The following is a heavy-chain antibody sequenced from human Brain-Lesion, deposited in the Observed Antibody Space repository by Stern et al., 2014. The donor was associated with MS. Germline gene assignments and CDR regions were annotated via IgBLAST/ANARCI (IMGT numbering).Heavy chain of an antibody. D-gene: IGHD2/OR15-2a*01. J-gene: IGHJ6*02. V-gene: IGHV4-4*02. CDR3: ARDPRRGGLSGYYHGLDV. CDR2: IYQSGSA. CDR1: GASISNTQW. Sequence: VQLVESGPGLVKPSGTLSLTCAISGASISNTQWWTWVRQSPGKGLEWIGEIYQSGSAKYNPALRSRVTISVDRSKNSFSLKLNSVTAADTAVYYCARDPRRGGLSGYYHGLDVWGPGTTVTVSS.